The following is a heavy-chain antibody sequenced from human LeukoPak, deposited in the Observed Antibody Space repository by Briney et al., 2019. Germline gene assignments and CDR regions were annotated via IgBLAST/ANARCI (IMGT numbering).Heavy chain of an antibody. D-gene: IGHD3-22*01. Sequence: PSETLSLTCADYGGSFSGYYWSWIRQPPGKGLEWIGEINHSGSTNYNPSLKSRVTISVDTSKNQCSLKLSSVTAADTAVYYCARGSQDYYDSSGSARYFDYWGRGTLVTVSS. CDR3: ARGSQDYYDSSGSARYFDY. V-gene: IGHV4-34*01. CDR1: GGSFSGYY. CDR2: INHSGST. J-gene: IGHJ4*02.